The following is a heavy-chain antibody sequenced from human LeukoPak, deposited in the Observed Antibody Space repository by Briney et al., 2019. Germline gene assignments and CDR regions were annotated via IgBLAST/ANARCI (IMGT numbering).Heavy chain of an antibody. CDR1: GFTFSTYS. D-gene: IGHD2-2*01. V-gene: IGHV3-21*01. CDR3: ARDIVVVPAAHSVMDV. CDR2: ITSSSSYI. J-gene: IGHJ6*02. Sequence: GGSLRLSCAASGFTFSTYSMNWVRQAPGKGLEWVSSITSSSSYIYYADSVKGRFTISRDNAKNSLYLQMNSLRAEDTAVYYCARDIVVVPAAHSVMDVWGQGTTVTVSS.